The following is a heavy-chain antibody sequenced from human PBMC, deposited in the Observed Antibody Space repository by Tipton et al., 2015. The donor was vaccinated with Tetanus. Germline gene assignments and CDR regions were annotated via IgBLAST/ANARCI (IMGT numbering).Heavy chain of an antibody. Sequence: QVQLVQSGAEMKKPGSSVKVSCKASGGTFTNYALSWVRQAPGQGLEWVGGITPIFGTTNSAPKFQGRVTITADESTNTAYMELSSLRSEDTAVYYCARLVRQWLVPEDYWGQGTLVTVSS. CDR2: ITPIFGTT. D-gene: IGHD6-19*01. CDR1: GGTFTNYA. J-gene: IGHJ4*02. V-gene: IGHV1-69*01. CDR3: ARLVRQWLVPEDY.